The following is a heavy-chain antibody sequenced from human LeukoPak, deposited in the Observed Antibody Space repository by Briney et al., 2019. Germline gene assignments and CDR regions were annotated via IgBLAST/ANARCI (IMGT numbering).Heavy chain of an antibody. CDR2: TYYKSKWHS. J-gene: IGHJ4*02. CDR3: ARGLDTAIAY. Sequence: SQTLSLTCAISGDSVSSNSATWNWIRQSPSRGLEWLGRTYYKSKWHSDYPVSVKSRIILNPDTTKNQFSLQLNSVTPEDTAVYFCARGLDTAIAYWGQGTLVTVSS. V-gene: IGHV6-1*01. D-gene: IGHD5-18*01. CDR1: GDSVSSNSAT.